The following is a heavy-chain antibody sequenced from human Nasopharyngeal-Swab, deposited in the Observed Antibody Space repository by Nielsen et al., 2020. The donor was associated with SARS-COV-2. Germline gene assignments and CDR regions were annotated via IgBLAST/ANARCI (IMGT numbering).Heavy chain of an antibody. D-gene: IGHD4-17*01. Sequence: ASVKVSCKASGYTFTTYTMTWVRQAPGQGPEWMGWINTNTGNPTYAQGFTGRFVFSLDTSVSTAYLQISSLKAEDTAVYYCARERDYVEIDYWGQGTLVTVSS. V-gene: IGHV7-4-1*02. CDR3: ARERDYVEIDY. J-gene: IGHJ4*02. CDR2: INTNTGNP. CDR1: GYTFTTYT.